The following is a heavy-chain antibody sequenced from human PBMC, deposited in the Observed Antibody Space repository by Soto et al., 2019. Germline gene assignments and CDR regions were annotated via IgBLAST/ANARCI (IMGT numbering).Heavy chain of an antibody. CDR2: ISAYNGDT. CDR1: GYTLTNYG. D-gene: IGHD6-6*01. V-gene: IGHV1-18*01. J-gene: IGHJ6*03. Sequence: QFQLLQSGAEVKKPGASVKVSCKASGYTLTNYGITWGRQAPGQGIEWMGWISAYNGDTHYTQRLQGRGTMTTDTSTSRAYMELRGLSSDDTAVYYCARVRRLVGYFYYYMDVWGKGTTVTVSS. CDR3: ARVRRLVGYFYYYMDV.